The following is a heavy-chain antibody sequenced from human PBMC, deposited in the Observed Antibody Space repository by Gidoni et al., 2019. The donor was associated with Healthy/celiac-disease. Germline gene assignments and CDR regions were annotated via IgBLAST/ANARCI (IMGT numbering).Heavy chain of an antibody. CDR2: FSGSGGST. CDR1: GFTFSSYA. J-gene: IGHJ4*02. V-gene: IGHV3-23*01. CDR3: AKDGSRDTAMVSCSY. Sequence: EVQLLEPGGGLVQPGGSLRLSCAASGFTFSSYAMSWVRQAPGKGLEWVSAFSGSGGSTYYADSVKGRFTISRDNSKNTLYLQMNSLRAEDTAVYYCAKDGSRDTAMVSCSYWGQGTLVTVSS. D-gene: IGHD5-18*01.